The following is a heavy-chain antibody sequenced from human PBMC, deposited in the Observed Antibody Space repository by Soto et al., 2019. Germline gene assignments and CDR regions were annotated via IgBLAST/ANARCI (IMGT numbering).Heavy chain of an antibody. CDR2: VYYSGST. V-gene: IGHV4-39*02. Sequence: SETLSLTCTVSGGSTNSRSDYWGWIRQPPGKGLEWIGSVYYSGSTYDNPSLQSRVTISVDTSKNQFSLHLNSVTPEDTAVYYCAREFPYYVSSDSYLDYWGQGALVTVSS. CDR1: GGSTNSRSDY. CDR3: AREFPYYVSSDSYLDY. D-gene: IGHD3-16*01. J-gene: IGHJ4*02.